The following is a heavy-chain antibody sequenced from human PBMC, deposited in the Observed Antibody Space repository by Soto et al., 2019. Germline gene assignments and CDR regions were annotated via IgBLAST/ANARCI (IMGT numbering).Heavy chain of an antibody. Sequence: SETLCLTCAVYGGSFSGYYWSWIRQPPGKGLEWIGEINHSGSTNYNPSLKSRVTISVDTSKNQFSLKLSSVTAADTAVYYCARSSITIFGVVIKQRYFDYWGQGTLVTVSS. J-gene: IGHJ4*02. CDR1: GGSFSGYY. D-gene: IGHD3-3*01. CDR2: INHSGST. V-gene: IGHV4-34*01. CDR3: ARSSITIFGVVIKQRYFDY.